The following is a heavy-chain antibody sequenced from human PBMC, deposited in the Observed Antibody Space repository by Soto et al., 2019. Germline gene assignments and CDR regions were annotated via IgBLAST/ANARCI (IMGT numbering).Heavy chain of an antibody. D-gene: IGHD1-1*01. CDR2: IDESGDS. Sequence: QLQLQESGPGLVKPSETLSLTCTVSGGPIRSSSHYWGWIRQSPGTGLEWIGSIDESGDSYYNPSLKSRVTISVDTSKNQFSLKLISVTVADSAIYYCASEGGYVDYWGQGTLVTVSS. CDR1: GGPIRSSSHY. J-gene: IGHJ4*02. CDR3: ASEGGYVDY. V-gene: IGHV4-39*01.